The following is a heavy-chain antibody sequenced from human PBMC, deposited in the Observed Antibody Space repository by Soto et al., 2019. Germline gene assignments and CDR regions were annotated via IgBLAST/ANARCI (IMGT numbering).Heavy chain of an antibody. Sequence: DVQLVESGGGLVQPGGSLRLSCIASGFTFSTYWLNWVRQAPGKGLEWIANIQQDGSSKNYVDSVKGRFTISRDNARNSVFLQMNSLGADDTAVYYCAGGSGYIIDYWGQGTLVSVSS. J-gene: IGHJ4*02. CDR3: AGGSGYIIDY. D-gene: IGHD5-12*01. CDR2: IQQDGSSK. CDR1: GFTFSTYW. V-gene: IGHV3-7*03.